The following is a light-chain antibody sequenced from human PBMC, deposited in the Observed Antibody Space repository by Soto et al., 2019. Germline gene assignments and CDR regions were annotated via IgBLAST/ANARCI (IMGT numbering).Light chain of an antibody. CDR2: DAS. CDR3: QQYSNRPCT. CDR1: QDISNY. Sequence: DIQMSPSPSSLSASVGDRVTITCQASQDISNYLDWYQQKPGKAPKLLIYDASNLETGVPSRFSGSGSGTDFTFTISSLEPEDFAAYYCQQYSNRPCTFGEGTKVDI. J-gene: IGKJ4*02. V-gene: IGKV1-33*01.